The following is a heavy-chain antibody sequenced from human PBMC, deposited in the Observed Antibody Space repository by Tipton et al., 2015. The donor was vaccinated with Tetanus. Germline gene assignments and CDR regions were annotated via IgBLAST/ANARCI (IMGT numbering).Heavy chain of an antibody. CDR3: ACGSGYFDSSYRSPLDF. Sequence: TLSLTCAVSRGSRSANYWSWIRQSPGKGLEWIGYIQYNGITNYHPSLKSRVTISVDSSTSQFSLRLASVTAADTAVYYCACGSGYFDSSYRSPLDFWGRGTLVTVSS. CDR2: IQYNGIT. CDR1: RGSRSANY. J-gene: IGHJ4*02. V-gene: IGHV4-59*01. D-gene: IGHD3-16*02.